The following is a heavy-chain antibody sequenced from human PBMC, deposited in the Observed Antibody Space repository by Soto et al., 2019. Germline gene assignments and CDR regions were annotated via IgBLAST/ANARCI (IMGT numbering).Heavy chain of an antibody. CDR1: DLTFSGYW. V-gene: IGHV3-7*03. J-gene: IGHJ4*02. Sequence: EVQLVESGGGLVQPGGSLRVSCTASDLTFSGYWMSWVRQAPGKGLEWVASIKRDGSEKYYADSVEGRFSISRDNAKNTLYLQMNSLGAEDTAVYYCARYGGNYIDYWGQGTLVTVSS. CDR2: IKRDGSEK. CDR3: ARYGGNYIDY. D-gene: IGHD3-16*01.